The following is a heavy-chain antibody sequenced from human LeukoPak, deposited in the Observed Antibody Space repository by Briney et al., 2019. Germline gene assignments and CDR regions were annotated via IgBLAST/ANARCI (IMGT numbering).Heavy chain of an antibody. D-gene: IGHD6-19*01. Sequence: GGSLRLSCEVSGFIFSNYGMHWVRQAPGKGLEWVSLIWYDGRTKFHADSVRGRFTISRDNSANTLYLQMSSLRVEDTAVYYCAREWGRIAVAGGPGYWGQGALVTVSS. V-gene: IGHV3-33*01. CDR1: GFIFSNYG. CDR3: AREWGRIAVAGGPGY. J-gene: IGHJ4*02. CDR2: IWYDGRTK.